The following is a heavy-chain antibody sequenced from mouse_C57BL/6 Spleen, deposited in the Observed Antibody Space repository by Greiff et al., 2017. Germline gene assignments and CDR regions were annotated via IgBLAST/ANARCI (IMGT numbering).Heavy chain of an antibody. Sequence: VQLQQSGPELVRPGVSVKISCKGSGYTFTDYAMHWVKQSHAKSLEWIGVFSTYYGDASYNQKFKEKATMTVDKSSSSSYMELARLTSEDSAVYYCASTGFITTVVATNYYAMDYWGQGTSVTVAS. J-gene: IGHJ4*01. V-gene: IGHV1-67*01. D-gene: IGHD1-1*01. CDR2: FSTYYGDA. CDR1: GYTFTDYA. CDR3: ASTGFITTVVATNYYAMDY.